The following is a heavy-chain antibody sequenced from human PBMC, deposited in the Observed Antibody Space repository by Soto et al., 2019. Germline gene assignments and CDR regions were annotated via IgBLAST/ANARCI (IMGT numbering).Heavy chain of an antibody. CDR2: ISFDGNNK. V-gene: IGHV3-30-3*01. Sequence: QVQLVESGGGVVQPGRSLRLSCAASGFTFSSYNMHWVRQAPGKGLEWVAFISFDGNNKYYADSVKDRFTVSRDNSKNTLYGQMNGLRTEDTALYYCGGDRRFGNGYSLGFDYWGQGTLVTVSS. J-gene: IGHJ4*02. CDR3: GGDRRFGNGYSLGFDY. CDR1: GFTFSSYN. D-gene: IGHD3-16*01.